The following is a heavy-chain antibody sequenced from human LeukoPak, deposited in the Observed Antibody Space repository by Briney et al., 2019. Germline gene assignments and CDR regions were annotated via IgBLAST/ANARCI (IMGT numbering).Heavy chain of an antibody. D-gene: IGHD3-22*01. Sequence: PSETLSLTCTVSGGSISSHNWNWIRQPPGKGLEWIGDIYNSGSPNYNPSLKSRVTISVDTSKNQFSLKLSSVTAADTAVYYCARVDSSGYYTFFDYWGQGTLVTVSS. CDR3: ARVDSSGYYTFFDY. CDR1: GGSISSHN. CDR2: IYNSGSP. J-gene: IGHJ4*02. V-gene: IGHV4-59*11.